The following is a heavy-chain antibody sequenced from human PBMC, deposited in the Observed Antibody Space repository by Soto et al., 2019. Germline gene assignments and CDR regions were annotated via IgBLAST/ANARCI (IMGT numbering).Heavy chain of an antibody. D-gene: IGHD3-22*01. CDR2: ISYDGSNK. Sequence: QVQLVESGGGVVQPGRSLRLSCAASGFTFSSYGMHWVRQAPGKGLEWVAVISYDGSNKYYADSVKGRFTISRDNSKNTLYLQMNSLRAEDTAVYYCAKDRSYYESSGYSSSDAFDIWGQGTMVTVSS. V-gene: IGHV3-30*18. CDR3: AKDRSYYESSGYSSSDAFDI. J-gene: IGHJ3*02. CDR1: GFTFSSYG.